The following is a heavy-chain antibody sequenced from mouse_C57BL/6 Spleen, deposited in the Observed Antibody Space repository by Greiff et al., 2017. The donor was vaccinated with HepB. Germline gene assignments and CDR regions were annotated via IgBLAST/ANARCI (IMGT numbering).Heavy chain of an antibody. CDR3: ARSPRYYGSRGMDY. CDR2: INPGSGGT. V-gene: IGHV1-54*01. CDR1: GYAFTNYL. Sequence: VQLQQSGAELVRPGTSVKVSCKASGYAFTNYLIEWVKQRPGQGLEWIGVINPGSGGTNYNEKFKGKATLTADKSSSTAYMQLSSLTSEDSAVYFCARSPRYYGSRGMDYWGQGTSVTVSS. D-gene: IGHD1-1*01. J-gene: IGHJ4*01.